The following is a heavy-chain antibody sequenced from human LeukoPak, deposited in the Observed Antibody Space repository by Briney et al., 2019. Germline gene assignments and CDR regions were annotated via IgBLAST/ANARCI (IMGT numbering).Heavy chain of an antibody. D-gene: IGHD3-3*01. CDR1: GFTFSSYE. Sequence: GGSLRLSCAASGFTFSSYEMNWVRQAPGKGLEWVSYISSSGSTIYYADSVKGRFTISRDNAKNSLYLQMNSLRAEDTAVYYCAHTVWSGNYFDYWGQGTLVTVSS. V-gene: IGHV3-48*03. CDR2: ISSSGSTI. J-gene: IGHJ4*02. CDR3: AHTVWSGNYFDY.